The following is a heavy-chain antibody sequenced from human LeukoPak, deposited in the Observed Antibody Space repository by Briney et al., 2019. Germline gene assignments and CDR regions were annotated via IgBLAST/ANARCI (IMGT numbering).Heavy chain of an antibody. J-gene: IGHJ4*02. CDR1: GYSINNGYY. V-gene: IGHV4-38-2*02. D-gene: IGHD3-10*01. Sequence: SETLSLTCSVSGYSINNGYYWGWIRQPPGKGLEWIGRIYTSGSTNYNPSLKSRVTISVDTSKNQFSLNLSSVTAADTAVYYCARDGSGSAPFDYWGQGTLVTVSS. CDR2: IYTSGST. CDR3: ARDGSGSAPFDY.